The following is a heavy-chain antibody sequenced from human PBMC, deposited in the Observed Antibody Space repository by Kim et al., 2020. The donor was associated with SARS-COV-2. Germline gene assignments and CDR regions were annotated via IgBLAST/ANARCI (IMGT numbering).Heavy chain of an antibody. Sequence: GGSLRLSCAASGFTFDDYAMEWVRQAPGKGLEWVAGITWNSGSIGYADSVKGRFAISRDNAKNSLYLQMNSLRTEDTALYYCARWSYYGMDVWGQGTTVTVSS. J-gene: IGHJ6*02. CDR3: ARWSYYGMDV. CDR1: GFTFDDYA. D-gene: IGHD6-13*01. V-gene: IGHV3-9*01. CDR2: ITWNSGSI.